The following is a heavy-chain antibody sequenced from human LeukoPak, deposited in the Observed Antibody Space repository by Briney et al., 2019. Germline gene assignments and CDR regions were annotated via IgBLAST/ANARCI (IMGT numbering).Heavy chain of an antibody. CDR3: AREGPETVGAPAY. D-gene: IGHD1-26*01. Sequence: APVKVSCKASGYTFTGYYMHWVRQAPGQGLEWMGWINPNSGGTNYAQKFQGRVTMTRDTSISTAYMELSRLRSDDTAVYYCAREGPETVGAPAYWGQGTLVTVSS. V-gene: IGHV1-2*02. CDR1: GYTFTGYY. CDR2: INPNSGGT. J-gene: IGHJ4*02.